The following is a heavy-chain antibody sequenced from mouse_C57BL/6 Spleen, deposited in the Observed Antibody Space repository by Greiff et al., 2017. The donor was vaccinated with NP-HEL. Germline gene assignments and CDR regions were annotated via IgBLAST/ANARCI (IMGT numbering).Heavy chain of an antibody. J-gene: IGHJ2*01. Sequence: VQLQQSGAELVRPGASVTLSCKASGYTFTDYEMHWVKQTPVHGLEWIGAIDPETGGTAYNQKFKGKAILTADKSSSTAYMELRSLTSEDSAVYYCTRIHTGRRAVDYFDYWGQGTTLTVSS. CDR2: IDPETGGT. V-gene: IGHV1-15*01. CDR3: TRIHTGRRAVDYFDY. CDR1: GYTFTDYE. D-gene: IGHD1-1*01.